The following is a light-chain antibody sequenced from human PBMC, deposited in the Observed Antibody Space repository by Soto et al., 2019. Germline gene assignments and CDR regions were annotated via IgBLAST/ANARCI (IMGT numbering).Light chain of an antibody. Sequence: DIQMTQSPSSLSASVGDRVTITCRASESISSYLNWYQQRPGKAPKLLIYAASSLQSGVPSRFSGSGSGTDFTLTISNLQPEDLATYFCQQTYSTPWTFGQGTKVEIK. V-gene: IGKV1-39*01. J-gene: IGKJ1*01. CDR2: AAS. CDR1: ESISSY. CDR3: QQTYSTPWT.